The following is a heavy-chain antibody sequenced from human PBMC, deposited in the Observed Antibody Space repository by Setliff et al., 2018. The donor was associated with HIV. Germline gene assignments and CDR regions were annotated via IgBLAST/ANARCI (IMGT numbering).Heavy chain of an antibody. CDR2: IRSNSGAM. CDR3: VKEGYSSVSGAYMDV. J-gene: IGHJ6*03. Sequence: GGSLRLSCAASGFSFSTYSMNWVRRAPGKGLEWVSYIRSNSGAMYYADSVKGRFTISRDNAKDSLYLQMNSLRAEDTALYYCVKEGYSSVSGAYMDVWGKGTTVTVSS. CDR1: GFSFSTYS. V-gene: IGHV3-48*01. D-gene: IGHD6-19*01.